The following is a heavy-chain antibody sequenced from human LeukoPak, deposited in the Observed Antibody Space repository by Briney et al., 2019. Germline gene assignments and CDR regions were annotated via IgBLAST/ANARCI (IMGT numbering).Heavy chain of an antibody. CDR1: GFTFSDYY. J-gene: IGHJ6*02. V-gene: IGHV3-11*01. CDR2: ISSSGSTI. D-gene: IGHD2-2*01. CDR3: ARVVVPAAISPYYYYGMDV. Sequence: GGSLRLSCAASGFTFSDYYMSWIRQAPGKGLEWVSYISSSGSTIYYADSVKGRFTISRDNAKNSLYLQMNSLRAEDTAVYYCARVVVPAAISPYYYYGMDVWGQGTTVTVSS.